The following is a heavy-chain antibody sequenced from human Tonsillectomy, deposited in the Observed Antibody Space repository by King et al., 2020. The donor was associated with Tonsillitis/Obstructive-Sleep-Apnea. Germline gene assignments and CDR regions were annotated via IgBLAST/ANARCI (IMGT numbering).Heavy chain of an antibody. D-gene: IGHD1-26*01. CDR2: ILYSGST. CDR3: ARHKWELLPAYDY. V-gene: IGHV4-59*08. CDR1: GDSIFSDY. Sequence: QLQESGPGLVKPSETLSLTCTVSGDSIFSDYWSWIRQSPGKGLEWIGNILYSGSTNYNPSLKSRVTITEDTSKNQFSLKMSSVTAADTAVYYCARHKWELLPAYDYGGQGILVTVSS. J-gene: IGHJ4*02.